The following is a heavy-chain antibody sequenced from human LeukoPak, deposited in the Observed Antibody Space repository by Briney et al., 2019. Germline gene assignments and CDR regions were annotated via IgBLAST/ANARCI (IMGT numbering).Heavy chain of an antibody. D-gene: IGHD3-10*01. J-gene: IGHJ5*02. CDR2: ISYDVSNK. Sequence: GRSLRLSCAASGFTFSSYGMHWVRQAPGKGLEWVAVISYDVSNKYYADSVKGRFTISRDNSKNTLYLQMNSLRAEDTAVYYCAKSWGGRGPNWFDPWGQGTLVTVSS. CDR3: AKSWGGRGPNWFDP. CDR1: GFTFSSYG. V-gene: IGHV3-30*18.